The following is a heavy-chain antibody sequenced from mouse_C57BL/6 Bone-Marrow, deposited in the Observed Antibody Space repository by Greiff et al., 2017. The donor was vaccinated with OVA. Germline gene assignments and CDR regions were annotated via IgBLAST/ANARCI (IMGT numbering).Heavy chain of an antibody. CDR3: ARSPRGPYFDY. J-gene: IGHJ2*01. CDR2: IHPNSGST. CDR1: GYTFTSYW. Sequence: QVQLQQPGAELVKPGASVKLSCKASGYTFTSYWMHWVKQRPGQGLEWIGMIHPNSGSTNYNEKFKSKATLTVDKSSSTAYMQLSSLTSEDSAVYYCARSPRGPYFDYWGQGTTLTVSS. V-gene: IGHV1-64*01.